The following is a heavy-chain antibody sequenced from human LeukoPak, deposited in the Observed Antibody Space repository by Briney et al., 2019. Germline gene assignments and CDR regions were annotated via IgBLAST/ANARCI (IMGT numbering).Heavy chain of an antibody. D-gene: IGHD6-19*01. J-gene: IGHJ5*02. CDR1: GFTVSSNY. Sequence: GGSLRLSCAASGFTVSSNYMSWVRQAPGKGLEWVSIIYSGGSTFYADSVKGRFTISRDNSKNTLYLQMNSLRAEDTAVYYCAREMLAAVAAQSWGQGTLVTVSS. CDR2: IYSGGST. CDR3: AREMLAAVAAQS. V-gene: IGHV3-53*01.